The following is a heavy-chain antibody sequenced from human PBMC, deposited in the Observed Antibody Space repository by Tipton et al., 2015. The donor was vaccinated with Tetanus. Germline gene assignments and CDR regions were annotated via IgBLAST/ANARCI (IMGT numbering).Heavy chain of an antibody. J-gene: IGHJ6*01. V-gene: IGHV4-61*01. CDR1: GGSVNDGRFY. CDR3: ARDRITGPTGRYYAMDV. CDR2: IYYSGSA. Sequence: TLSLTCTVSGGSVNDGRFYWTWIRQPPGKALEWVAHIYYSGSATYNPSVASRATVSIDMSENQFSLRLTSATAADTAVYYCARDRITGPTGRYYAMDVWGQGTTVTVSS. D-gene: IGHD1-7*01.